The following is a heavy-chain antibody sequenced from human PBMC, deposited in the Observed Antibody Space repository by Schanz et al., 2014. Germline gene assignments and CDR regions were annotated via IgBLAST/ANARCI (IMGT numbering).Heavy chain of an antibody. CDR1: GYTFTAYF. V-gene: IGHV1-69*09. CDR3: AKDLPSDYYIAY. Sequence: QVLLVQSGAEVKQPGASVKVSCKASGYTFTAYFIHWVRQAPGQGLEWMGTIIPILDITNYAQKFQGRVTITADKSTSTAYMELSNLRSEDTAVYYCAKDLPSDYYIAYWGQGTLVTVSS. D-gene: IGHD3-22*01. J-gene: IGHJ4*02. CDR2: IIPILDIT.